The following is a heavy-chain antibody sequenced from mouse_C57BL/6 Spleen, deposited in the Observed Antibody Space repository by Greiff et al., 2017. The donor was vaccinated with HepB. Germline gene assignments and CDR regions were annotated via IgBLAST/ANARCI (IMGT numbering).Heavy chain of an antibody. J-gene: IGHJ3*01. CDR1: GYSITSGYY. CDR2: ISYDGSN. CDR3: ARNWDEGFAY. V-gene: IGHV3-6*01. Sequence: EVQLVESGPGLVKPSQSLSLTCSVTGYSITSGYYWNWIRQFPGNKLEWIGYISYDGSNNYNPSLKNRISITRDTSKNQFFLKLNSVTTEDTATYYCARNWDEGFAYWGQGTLVTVSA. D-gene: IGHD4-1*01.